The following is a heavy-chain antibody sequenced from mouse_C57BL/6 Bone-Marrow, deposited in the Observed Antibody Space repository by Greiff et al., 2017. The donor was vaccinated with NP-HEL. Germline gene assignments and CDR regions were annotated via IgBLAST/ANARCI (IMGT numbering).Heavy chain of an antibody. CDR2: IDPENGDT. J-gene: IGHJ4*01. V-gene: IGHV14-4*01. Sequence: DVKLQESGAELVRPGASVKLSCTASGFNIKDDDMHWVKQRPEQGLEWIGWIDPENGDTEYASKFQGKATITADTSSNTVYLQLSSMASEDTAVYYCTTDAMDDWGQGTSVTVSS. CDR3: TTDAMDD. CDR1: GFNIKDDD.